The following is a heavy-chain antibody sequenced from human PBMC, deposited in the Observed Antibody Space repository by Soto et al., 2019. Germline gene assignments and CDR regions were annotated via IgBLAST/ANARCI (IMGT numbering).Heavy chain of an antibody. V-gene: IGHV1-69*02. CDR1: GGTFNFYT. J-gene: IGHJ4*02. Sequence: QVQLVQSGAEVKKPGSSVKVSCTASGGTFNFYTINWVRQAPGQRPEWVGRVNPIVGMSSSASKFQGRVTMTADKSTRNAYMDLTGLKSEDPAVYYCATSYGSGSTHFDYWGQGTLVTVSS. CDR3: ATSYGSGSTHFDY. CDR2: VNPIVGMS. D-gene: IGHD3-10*01.